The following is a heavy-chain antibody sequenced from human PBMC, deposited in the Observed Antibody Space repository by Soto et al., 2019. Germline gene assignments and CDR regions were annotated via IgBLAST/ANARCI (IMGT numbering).Heavy chain of an antibody. CDR2: ISSSSSYT. CDR1: GFTFSDYY. CDR3: ARKVAGPNWFDP. V-gene: IGHV3-11*06. J-gene: IGHJ5*02. D-gene: IGHD6-13*01. Sequence: GGSLRLSCAASGFTFSDYYMSWIRQAPGKGLEWVSYISSSSSYTNYADSVKGRFTISRDNAKNSLYLQMNSLRTEDTAVYYCARKVAGPNWFDPWGQGTLVTVSS.